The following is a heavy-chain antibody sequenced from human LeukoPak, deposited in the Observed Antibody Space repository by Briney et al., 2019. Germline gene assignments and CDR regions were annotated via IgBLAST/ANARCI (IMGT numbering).Heavy chain of an antibody. CDR3: ARFYDFWSAYYWFDP. D-gene: IGHD3-3*01. CDR1: GGSVSSYY. V-gene: IGHV4-59*02. CDR2: IYYSGTT. Sequence: SETLSLTSTVSGGSVSSYYWSWIRQPPGKGLEWIGYIYYSGTTGYNPSLKSRLTMSVDTSKNQFSLKLNSVTAADTAIYYCARFYDFWSAYYWFDPWGQGTLVTVSS. J-gene: IGHJ5*02.